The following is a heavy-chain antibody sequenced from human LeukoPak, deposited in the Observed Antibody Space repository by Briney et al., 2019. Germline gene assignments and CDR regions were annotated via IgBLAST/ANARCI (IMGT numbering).Heavy chain of an antibody. V-gene: IGHV4-59*01. CDR2: IYDSGST. CDR1: GGSMTNLY. D-gene: IGHD6-19*01. CDR3: ARVSMGESIAVAEGQFDY. J-gene: IGHJ4*02. Sequence: SETLSLTCSVSGGSMTNLYWTWIRQPPGKGLEWIGDIYDSGSTRYNTSLEGRVTISVDTSKNQVSLKLSSVTAAVTAVYYCARVSMGESIAVAEGQFDYWGQGTLVTVSS.